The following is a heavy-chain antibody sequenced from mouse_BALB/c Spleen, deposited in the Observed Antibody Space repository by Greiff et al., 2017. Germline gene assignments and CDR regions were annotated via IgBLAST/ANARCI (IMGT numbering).Heavy chain of an antibody. CDR1: GFTFSDYY. V-gene: IGHV5-4*02. J-gene: IGHJ2*01. Sequence: EVQLVESGGGLVKPGGSLKLSCAASGFTFSDYYMYWVRQTPEKRLEWVATISDGGSYTYYPDSVKGRFTISRDNAKNNLYLQMSSLKSEDTAMYYCARGVYYGYDGTYYFDYWGQGTTLTVAS. CDR3: ARGVYYGYDGTYYFDY. CDR2: ISDGGSYT. D-gene: IGHD2-2*01.